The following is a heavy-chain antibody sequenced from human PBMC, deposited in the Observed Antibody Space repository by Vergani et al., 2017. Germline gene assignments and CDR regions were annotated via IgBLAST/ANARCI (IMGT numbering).Heavy chain of an antibody. CDR3: ARVDGWFDP. CDR2: LYYSGST. D-gene: IGHD5-24*01. CDR1: GGSISSYY. J-gene: IGHJ5*02. Sequence: QVQLQESGPGLVKPSETLSLPCSVSGGSISSYYWSWIRPAPGKGLEWVGYLYYSGSTNYNPSLKSRVTISVDTSKNQFSLKLSSVTAADTAVYYCARVDGWFDPWGQGTLVTVSS. V-gene: IGHV4-59*01.